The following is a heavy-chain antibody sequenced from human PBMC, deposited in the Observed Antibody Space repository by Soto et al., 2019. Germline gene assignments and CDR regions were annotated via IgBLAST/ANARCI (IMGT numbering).Heavy chain of an antibody. CDR2: ISAYNGNT. J-gene: IGHJ3*02. Sequence: GXSVKVSYEASGYTFASYGIRLVRQSPGQGLEWMGWISAYNGNTNYAQKLQGRVTMTTDTSTSTAYMELRSLRSDDTAVYYCARDGVAAAGDDAFDIWAQATMVTVSS. CDR3: ARDGVAAAGDDAFDI. D-gene: IGHD6-13*01. CDR1: GYTFASYG. V-gene: IGHV1-18*01.